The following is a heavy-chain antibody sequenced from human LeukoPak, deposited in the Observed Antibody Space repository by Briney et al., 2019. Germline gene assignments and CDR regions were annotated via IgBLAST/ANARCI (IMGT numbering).Heavy chain of an antibody. CDR3: ARGGSYYSYYFDY. D-gene: IGHD1-26*01. CDR2: IYHSGST. V-gene: IGHV4-38-2*02. J-gene: IGHJ4*02. Sequence: SETLSLTCTVSGYSISSGYYWGWIRQPPGKGLEWIGSIYHSGSTYYNPSLKSRVTIPVDTSKNQFSLKLSSVTAADTAVYYCARGGSYYSYYFDYWGQGTLVTVSS. CDR1: GYSISSGYY.